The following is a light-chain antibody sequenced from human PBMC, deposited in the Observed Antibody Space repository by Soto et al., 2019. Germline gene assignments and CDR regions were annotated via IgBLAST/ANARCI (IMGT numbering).Light chain of an antibody. CDR3: QHFNNWPLT. CDR2: DAS. CDR1: QSISSN. Sequence: TLMTQSPATLSLSPGERATLSCRASQSISSNLAWFQQKPGQAPRLLSYDASTMATGFPARFSGSGSGTEFTLTINSLKSEDFEVYYCQHFNNWPLTFGGGTKVDIK. J-gene: IGKJ4*01. V-gene: IGKV3-15*01.